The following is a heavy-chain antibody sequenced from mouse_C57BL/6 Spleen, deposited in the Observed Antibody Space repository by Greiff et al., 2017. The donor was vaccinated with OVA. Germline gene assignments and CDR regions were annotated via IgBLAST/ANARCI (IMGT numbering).Heavy chain of an antibody. Sequence: EVHLVESGPGMVKPSQSLSLTCTVTGYSITSGYDWHWIRHFPGNKLEWMGYISYSGSTNYNPSLKSRISITHDTSKNHFFLKLNSVTTEDTATYYCAREYYYGSSYGYFDVWGTGTTVTVSS. CDR1: GYSITSGYD. CDR2: ISYSGST. D-gene: IGHD1-1*01. V-gene: IGHV3-1*01. CDR3: AREYYYGSSYGYFDV. J-gene: IGHJ1*03.